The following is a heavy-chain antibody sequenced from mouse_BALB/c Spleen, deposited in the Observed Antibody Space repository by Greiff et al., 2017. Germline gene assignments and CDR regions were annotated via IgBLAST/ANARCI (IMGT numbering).Heavy chain of an antibody. D-gene: IGHD2-2*01. CDR3: AREGYDGIAY. CDR2: ISDGGSYT. V-gene: IGHV5-4*02. J-gene: IGHJ3*01. CDR1: GFTFSDYY. Sequence: EVQLQESGGGLVKPGGSLKLSCAASGFTFSDYYMYWVRQTPEKRLEWVATISDGGSYTYYPDSVKGRFTISRDNAKNNLYLQMSSLKSEDTAMYYCAREGYDGIAYWGQGTLVTVSA.